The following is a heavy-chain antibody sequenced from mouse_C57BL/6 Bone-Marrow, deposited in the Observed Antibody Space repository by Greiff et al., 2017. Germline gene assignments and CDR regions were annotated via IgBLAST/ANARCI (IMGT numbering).Heavy chain of an antibody. V-gene: IGHV1-82*01. D-gene: IGHD1-1*01. CDR2: IYPGDGDT. J-gene: IGHJ4*01. CDR3: ARSDSSYAMDY. Sequence: VQLKESGPELVKPGASVKISCKASGYAFSSSWMNWVKQRPGKGLEWIGRIYPGDGDTNYNGKFKGKATLTADKSSSTAYMQLSSLTSEDSAVYFCARSDSSYAMDYWGQGTSVTVSS. CDR1: GYAFSSSW.